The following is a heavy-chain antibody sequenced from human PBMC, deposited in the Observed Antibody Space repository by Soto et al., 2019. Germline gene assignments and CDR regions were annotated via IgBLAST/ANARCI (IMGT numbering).Heavy chain of an antibody. D-gene: IGHD1-26*01. CDR3: ARRWGPTFDF. CDR1: GCSISSSNW. CDR2: IYYSGRA. Sequence: SETLSLTCAFSGCSISSSNWWSWVRQPPGKGLEWIGEIYYSGRAYYSPSLKSRVTISVDTSKNQFSLKLSSVTAADTAVYYCARRWGPTFDFWGQGTLVTVSS. V-gene: IGHV4-4*02. J-gene: IGHJ4*02.